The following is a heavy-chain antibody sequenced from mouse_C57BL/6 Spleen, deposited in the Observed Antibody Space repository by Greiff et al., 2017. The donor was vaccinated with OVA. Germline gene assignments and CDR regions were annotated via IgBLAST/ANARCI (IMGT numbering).Heavy chain of an antibody. Sequence: VQLQQSGAELAWLGASVKLSCKASLYTITSYRISWVKQRTGQGLEWIGEIYPRSGNTYYNEKFKGKATLTADKSSSTAYMELRSLTSEDSAVYFCARGPYYYGSSYFDYWGQGTTLTVSS. V-gene: IGHV1-81*01. CDR3: ARGPYYYGSSYFDY. J-gene: IGHJ2*01. CDR1: LYTITSYR. CDR2: IYPRSGNT. D-gene: IGHD1-1*01.